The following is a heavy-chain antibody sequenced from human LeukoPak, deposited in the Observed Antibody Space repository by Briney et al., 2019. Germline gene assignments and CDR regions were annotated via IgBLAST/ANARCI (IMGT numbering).Heavy chain of an antibody. D-gene: IGHD1-14*01. CDR2: ISYDGSNK. Sequence: GRSLRLSCAASGFTFSSYGMHWVRQAPGKGLEWVAVISYDGSNKYYADSVKGRFTISRDNSKNTLYLQMNSLRAEDTAIYYCATSTTSFDYWGQGTLVTVSS. CDR3: ATSTTSFDY. J-gene: IGHJ4*02. V-gene: IGHV3-30*03. CDR1: GFTFSSYG.